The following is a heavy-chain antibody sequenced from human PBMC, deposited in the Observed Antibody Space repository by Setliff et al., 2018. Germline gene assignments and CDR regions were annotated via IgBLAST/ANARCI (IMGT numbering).Heavy chain of an antibody. CDR1: GGSFSTYY. J-gene: IGHJ4*02. CDR2: IYYSGST. CDR3: ARGESNYYGSGSYFGYFDY. V-gene: IGHV4-59*01. D-gene: IGHD3-10*01. Sequence: SETLSLTCAVYGGSFSTYYWIWIRQPPGKGLEWIGYIYYSGSTNYNPSLKSRVTISVDTSKNQFSLKLSSVTAADTAVYYCARGESNYYGSGSYFGYFDYWGQGTLVTVSS.